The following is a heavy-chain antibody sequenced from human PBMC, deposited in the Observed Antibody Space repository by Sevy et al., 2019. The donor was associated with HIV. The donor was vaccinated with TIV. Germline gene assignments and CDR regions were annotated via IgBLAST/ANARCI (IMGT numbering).Heavy chain of an antibody. Sequence: GGSLRLSCAASGFTFSTYDMHWIRQVAGEGLEWISGIGTLLDTYYAASVKGRFIISLDNAKNSLFLQLNSLTAGDTAIFTCAGAGTAAGYKSGPFDAFDVWGQGTVVTVSS. CDR3: AGAGTAAGYKSGPFDAFDV. J-gene: IGHJ3*01. V-gene: IGHV3-13*01. CDR2: IGTLLDT. D-gene: IGHD6-13*01. CDR1: GFTFSTYD.